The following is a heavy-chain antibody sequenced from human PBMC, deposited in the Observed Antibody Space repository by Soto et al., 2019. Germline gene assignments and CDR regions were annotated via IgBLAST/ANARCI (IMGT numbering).Heavy chain of an antibody. CDR2: ISYDGSNK. CDR3: AKRGVWQLLVTYYYYYMDV. D-gene: IGHD6-13*01. V-gene: IGHV3-30*18. CDR1: GFTFSSYG. J-gene: IGHJ6*03. Sequence: GGSLRLSCAASGFTFSSYGMHWVRQAPGKGLEWVAVISYDGSNKYYADSVKGRFTISRDNSKNTLYLQMNSLRAEDTAVYYCAKRGVWQLLVTYYYYYMDVWGKGTTVTVSS.